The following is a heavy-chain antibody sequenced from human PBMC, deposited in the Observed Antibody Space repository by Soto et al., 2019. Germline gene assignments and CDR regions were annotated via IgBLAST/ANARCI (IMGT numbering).Heavy chain of an antibody. Sequence: SETLSLTCAVYGGSFSGYYWSWIRQPPGKGLEWIGEINHSGSTNYNPSLKSRVTISVDTSKNQFSLKLSSVTAADTAVYYCARTLPRGLSSGESFDYWGQGTLVTVSS. D-gene: IGHD3-22*01. J-gene: IGHJ4*02. CDR3: ARTLPRGLSSGESFDY. V-gene: IGHV4-34*01. CDR2: INHSGST. CDR1: GGSFSGYY.